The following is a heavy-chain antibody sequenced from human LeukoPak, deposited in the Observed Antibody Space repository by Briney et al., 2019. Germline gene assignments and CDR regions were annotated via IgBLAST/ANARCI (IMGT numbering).Heavy chain of an antibody. Sequence: PSETLSLTCAVSGYSISSLYYWGWIRQPPGKGLEWIPSIHHSGSTDYNPSLKSRVTISVDTSKNQFSLKLRYVTAADTAVYYCARLGYCSSTSCYPDYWGQGTLVTVSS. CDR1: GYSISSLYY. CDR3: ARLGYCSSTSCYPDY. J-gene: IGHJ4*02. CDR2: IHHSGST. V-gene: IGHV4-38-2*01. D-gene: IGHD2-2*01.